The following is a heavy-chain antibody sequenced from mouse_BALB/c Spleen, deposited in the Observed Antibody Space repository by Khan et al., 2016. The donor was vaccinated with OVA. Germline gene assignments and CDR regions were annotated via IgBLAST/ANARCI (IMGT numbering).Heavy chain of an antibody. CDR1: GYSITSDYA. Sequence: EVKLEESGPGLVKPSQSLSLTCTVTGYSITSDYAWNWLRQFPGNKLEWMGFISYSGNTNYNPSLKSRISITRDTSKNQFFLQLNSVTTEDTATYYCAMVYWGDFDYWGQGTTLTVSS. CDR3: AMVYWGDFDY. J-gene: IGHJ2*01. CDR2: ISYSGNT. V-gene: IGHV3-2*02. D-gene: IGHD1-1*01.